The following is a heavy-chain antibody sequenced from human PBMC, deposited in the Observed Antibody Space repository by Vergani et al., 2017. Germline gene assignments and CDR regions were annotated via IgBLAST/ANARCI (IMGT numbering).Heavy chain of an antibody. D-gene: IGHD3-10*01. CDR2: IYYSGST. CDR1: GGSISSGDYY. V-gene: IGHV4-30-4*08. CDR3: ARVVHIWFGPRAGPFEP. J-gene: IGHJ5*02. Sequence: QVQLQESGPGLVKPSQTLSLTCTVSGGSISSGDYYWSWIRQPPGKGLEWIGYIYYSGSTYYNPSLKSRVTISVDTSKNHVSLKLSSVTAADTAVYYCARVVHIWFGPRAGPFEPWGQGTLVTVSS.